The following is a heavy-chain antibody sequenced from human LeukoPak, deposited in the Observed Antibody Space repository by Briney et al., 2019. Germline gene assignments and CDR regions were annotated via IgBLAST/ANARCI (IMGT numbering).Heavy chain of an antibody. V-gene: IGHV4-34*01. CDR1: GGSFSGYY. J-gene: IGHJ4*02. CDR2: INHSGST. D-gene: IGHD3-22*01. Sequence: SETLSLTCAVYGGSFSGYYWSWIRQPPGKGLEWIGEINHSGSTNYNPSLKSRVTISVDTSKNQFSLKLSSVTAADTAVYYCARGPSAITVIVASMTGFDYWGRGTLVTVSS. CDR3: ARGPSAITVIVASMTGFDY.